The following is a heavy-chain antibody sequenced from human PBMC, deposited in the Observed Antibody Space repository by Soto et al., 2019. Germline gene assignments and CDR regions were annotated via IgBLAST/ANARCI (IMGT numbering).Heavy chain of an antibody. V-gene: IGHV1-69*13. J-gene: IGHJ6*02. CDR2: IIPIFGTA. Sequence: SVKVSCKASGGTFSSYAISWVRQAPGQGLEWMGGIIPIFGTANYAQKFQGRVTITADESTSTAYMELSSLRSEDTAVYYCARTKGYNTVSYYYYGMDVWGQGTTVTVSS. D-gene: IGHD1-1*01. CDR3: ARTKGYNTVSYYYYGMDV. CDR1: GGTFSSYA.